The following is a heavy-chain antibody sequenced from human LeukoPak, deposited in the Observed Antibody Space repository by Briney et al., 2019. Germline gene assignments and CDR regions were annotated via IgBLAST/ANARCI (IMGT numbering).Heavy chain of an antibody. J-gene: IGHJ4*02. V-gene: IGHV1-18*01. CDR2: ISAYNGNT. CDR3: ATEDTAMVNFDS. Sequence: ASVKVSCKASGYTFTSYGISWVRQAPGQGLEWMGWISAYNGNTNYAQKLQGRVTMTTDTSTSTAYMELRSLRSEDTAVYYCATEDTAMVNFDSWGQGTLVTVSS. CDR1: GYTFTSYG. D-gene: IGHD5-18*01.